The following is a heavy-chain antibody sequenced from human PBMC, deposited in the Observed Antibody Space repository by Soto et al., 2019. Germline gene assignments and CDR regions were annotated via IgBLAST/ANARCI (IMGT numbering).Heavy chain of an antibody. CDR1: GFTLGDSY. V-gene: IGHV3-11*06. CDR2: ISPGSRYP. D-gene: IGHD2-15*01. J-gene: IGHJ5*02. CDR3: VRGGGGGLFDP. Sequence: PGGSLRLSCAGSGFTLGDSYMSWIRQAPGKELEWLSYISPGSRYPAYADSVKGRFTISRDNAKRSLYLQMMSLTAEDTAIYYCVRGGGGGLFDPWGQGTMVTVSS.